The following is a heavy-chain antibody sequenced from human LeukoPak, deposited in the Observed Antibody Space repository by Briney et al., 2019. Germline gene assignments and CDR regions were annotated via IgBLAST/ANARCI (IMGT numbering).Heavy chain of an antibody. Sequence: GTSVKVSCKASGFTFTSSAVQWVRQARGQRLEWIGWIVVGSGNTNYAQKFQERVTITRDMSTSTAYMELSSLRSEDTAVYHCAADPDYYYGMDVWGQGTTVTVSS. V-gene: IGHV1-58*01. CDR3: AADPDYYYGMDV. J-gene: IGHJ6*02. CDR1: GFTFTSSA. CDR2: IVVGSGNT.